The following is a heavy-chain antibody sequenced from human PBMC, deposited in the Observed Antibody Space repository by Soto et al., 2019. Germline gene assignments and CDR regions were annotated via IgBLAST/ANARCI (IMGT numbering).Heavy chain of an antibody. CDR3: AKDSAGFGEGYYYYYGMDV. D-gene: IGHD3-10*01. V-gene: IGHV3-30*18. Sequence: PGGSLRLSCAASGFTFSSYGMHWVRQAPGKGLEWVAVISYDGSNKYYADSVTGRFTISRDNSKNTLYLQMNSLIAEDTAVYYCAKDSAGFGEGYYYYYGMDVWGQGTTVTVSS. J-gene: IGHJ6*02. CDR2: ISYDGSNK. CDR1: GFTFSSYG.